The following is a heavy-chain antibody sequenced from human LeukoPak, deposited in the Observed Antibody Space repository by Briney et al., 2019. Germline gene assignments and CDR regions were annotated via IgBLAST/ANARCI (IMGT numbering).Heavy chain of an antibody. CDR2: ISAYNGNT. CDR1: GYTFSSYG. CDR3: ARDIGDIVTIPAAISVP. D-gene: IGHD2-2*01. V-gene: IGHV1-18*01. Sequence: ASVKVSCKASGYTFSSYGISWVRQAPGQGLEWMGWISAYNGNTNYAQMVQGRVTMTTDTSTSTAYMEVRSLRSDDTAMYYCARDIGDIVTIPAAISVPWGQGTLVTVSS. J-gene: IGHJ5*02.